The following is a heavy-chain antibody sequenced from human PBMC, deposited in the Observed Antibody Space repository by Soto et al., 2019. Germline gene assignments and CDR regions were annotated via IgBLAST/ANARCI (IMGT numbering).Heavy chain of an antibody. Sequence: QVQLVESGGGVVQPGRSLRLSCAASGFTFSSYGMHWVRQAPGKGLEWVAVISYDGSNKYYADSVKGRFTISRDNSKNTLYLQMNSLRAEDTAVYYCAKEWAGIDYWGQGTLVTVSS. J-gene: IGHJ4*02. CDR3: AKEWAGIDY. D-gene: IGHD3-10*01. CDR2: ISYDGSNK. CDR1: GFTFSSYG. V-gene: IGHV3-30*18.